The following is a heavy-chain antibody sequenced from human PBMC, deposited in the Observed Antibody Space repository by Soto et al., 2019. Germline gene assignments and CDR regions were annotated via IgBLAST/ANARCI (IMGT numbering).Heavy chain of an antibody. J-gene: IGHJ6*03. D-gene: IGHD2-21*01. CDR3: ARSDEVYYNYYYYMDV. CDR1: GYTFTSYD. V-gene: IGHV1-8*01. CDR2: MNPNSGNT. Sequence: QVQLVQSGAEVKKPGASVKVSCKASGYTFTSYDINWVRQATGQGLEWMGWMNPNSGNTGYAQKFQGRVTMTRNTPISTAYMELSSLRSEDKAVYYCARSDEVYYNYYYYMDVWGKGPTVTVSS.